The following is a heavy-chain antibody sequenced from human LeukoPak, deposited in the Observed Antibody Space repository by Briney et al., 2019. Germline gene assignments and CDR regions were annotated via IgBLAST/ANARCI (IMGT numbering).Heavy chain of an antibody. CDR3: AQKWLLLPRDY. J-gene: IGHJ4*02. CDR2: IYSGGST. Sequence: GGSLRLSCAASGFTVSSNYMSWVRQAPGKGLEWVSVIYSGGSTYYADSVKGRFTISRDNSKNTLYLQMNSLRAEDTAVYYCAQKWLLLPRDYWGQGTLVTVSS. D-gene: IGHD3-22*01. V-gene: IGHV3-53*01. CDR1: GFTVSSNY.